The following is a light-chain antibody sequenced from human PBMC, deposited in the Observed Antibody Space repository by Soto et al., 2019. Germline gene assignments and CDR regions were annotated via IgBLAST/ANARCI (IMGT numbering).Light chain of an antibody. CDR2: EVT. CDR1: SSDVGGSNY. V-gene: IGLV2-14*01. Sequence: QSVLTQPASVSGSPGQSITISCTGTSSDVGGSNYVSWYQQHPGKAPKLMIYEVTNRPSGISNRFSGSKSGNTASLTISGLQAEDEADYYCSSYTTTSTRVFGGGTKVTVL. J-gene: IGLJ2*01. CDR3: SSYTTTSTRV.